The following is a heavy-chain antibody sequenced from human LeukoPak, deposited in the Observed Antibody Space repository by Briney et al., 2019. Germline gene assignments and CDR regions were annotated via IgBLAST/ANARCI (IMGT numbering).Heavy chain of an antibody. V-gene: IGHV1-18*04. CDR3: ARGSTARYYYDRSGYYRGAFDY. J-gene: IGHJ4*02. Sequence: ASVKVSCKASGYTFTGYYLHWVRQAPRHGLEWMGWISGYNGNTNYAQKLQGRVTMTTDTSTSTAYMELRSLRSDDTAVYYCARGSTARYYYDRSGYYRGAFDYWGQGTLVTVPS. CDR1: GYTFTGYY. D-gene: IGHD3-22*01. CDR2: ISGYNGNT.